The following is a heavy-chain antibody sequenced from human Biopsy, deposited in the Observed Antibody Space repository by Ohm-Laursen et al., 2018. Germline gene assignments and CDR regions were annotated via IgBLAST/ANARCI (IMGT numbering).Heavy chain of an antibody. V-gene: IGHV4-61*01. J-gene: IGHJ4*02. CDR1: GASVTSGSYY. D-gene: IGHD6-19*01. Sequence: SETLSLTWAVSGASVTSGSYYWSWIRQPPGKGLEWLGYISNIGSTNHNPSLKSRVTISVDTSKNHFSLKLTSVTAADTAVYYCARESALAGDFDSWGQGTLVTVSS. CDR3: ARESALAGDFDS. CDR2: ISNIGST.